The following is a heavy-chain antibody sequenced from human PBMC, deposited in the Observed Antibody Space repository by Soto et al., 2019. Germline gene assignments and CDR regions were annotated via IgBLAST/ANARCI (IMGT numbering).Heavy chain of an antibody. CDR1: GFTFSSYT. CDR3: ARTLAAAAYYYYYGMDV. CDR2: ITTSSSTI. V-gene: IGHV3-48*02. Sequence: EVQLVESGGGLVQPGGSLRLSCAASGFTFSSYTMNWVRQAPGKGLEWVSYITTSSSTIYYADSVKGRFTISRDNAKNSLYMQMNSLRDEDTAVYYCARTLAAAAYYYYYGMDVWGPGTTVTVSS. J-gene: IGHJ6*02. D-gene: IGHD6-13*01.